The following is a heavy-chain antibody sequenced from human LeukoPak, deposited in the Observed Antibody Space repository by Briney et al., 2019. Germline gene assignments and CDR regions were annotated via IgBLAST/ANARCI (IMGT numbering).Heavy chain of an antibody. CDR2: INHSGST. CDR3: ARVYRYSSCWYDDY. J-gene: IGHJ4*02. D-gene: IGHD6-19*01. Sequence: SETLSLTCAVYGGSFSGYYWSWIRQPPGKGLEWIGEINHSGSTNYNPSLKSRVTISVDTSKNQFSLKLSSVTAADTAVYYCARVYRYSSCWYDDYWGQGTLVTVSS. V-gene: IGHV4-34*01. CDR1: GGSFSGYY.